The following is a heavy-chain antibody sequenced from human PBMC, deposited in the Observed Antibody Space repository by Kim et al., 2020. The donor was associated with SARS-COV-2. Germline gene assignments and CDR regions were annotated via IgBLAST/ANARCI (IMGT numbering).Heavy chain of an antibody. CDR1: GFTFSSYG. CDR2: IWYDGSNK. J-gene: IGHJ4*02. Sequence: GGSLRLSCAASGFTFSSYGMHWVRQAPGKGLEWVAVIWYDGSNKYYADSVKGRFTISRDNSKNTLYLQMNSLRAEDTAVYYCARVGYGDYGYYFDYWGQGTRVTVSS. V-gene: IGHV3-33*01. CDR3: ARVGYGDYGYYFDY. D-gene: IGHD4-17*01.